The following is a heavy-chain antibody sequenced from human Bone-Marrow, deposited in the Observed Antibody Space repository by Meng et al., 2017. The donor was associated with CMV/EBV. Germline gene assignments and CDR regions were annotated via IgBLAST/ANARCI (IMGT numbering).Heavy chain of an antibody. Sequence: SVKVSFKASGCTFSSYAISWVRQAPGQGLEWMGGIIPIFGTANYAQKFQGRVTITTDESTSTAYMELGSLRSEDTAVYYCARGKQPLILVGPHGMDVWGQGTTVTVYS. CDR1: GCTFSSYA. D-gene: IGHD2-2*01. CDR2: IIPIFGTA. V-gene: IGHV1-69*05. CDR3: ARGKQPLILVGPHGMDV. J-gene: IGHJ6*01.